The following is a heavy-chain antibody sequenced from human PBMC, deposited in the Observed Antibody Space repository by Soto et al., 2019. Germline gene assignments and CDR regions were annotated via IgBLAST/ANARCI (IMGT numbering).Heavy chain of an antibody. CDR1: GYSFTSNW. Sequence: HGESLKISCQGSGYSFTSNWIAWVRQMPGEGLEWIGIIYPGDSDIRYNPSLQGQVTISVDKSITTAYLQWSTLKASDTATYYCARLATSSWLHGLDVWGLGTTVTVS. V-gene: IGHV5-51*01. CDR3: ARLATSSWLHGLDV. D-gene: IGHD6-13*01. J-gene: IGHJ6*02. CDR2: IYPGDSDI.